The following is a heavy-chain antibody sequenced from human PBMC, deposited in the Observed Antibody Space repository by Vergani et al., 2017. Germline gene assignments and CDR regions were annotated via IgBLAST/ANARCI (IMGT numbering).Heavy chain of an antibody. J-gene: IGHJ5*02. CDR3: AREGHYGSGSYDIDWFDP. V-gene: IGHV1-46*03. Sequence: QVQLVQSGAEVKKPGASVKVSCKASGYTFTSYYMHWVRQAPGQGLEWMGIINPSGGSTSYAQKFQGRVTMTRDTSTSTVYMELSCLRAEDTAVYYCAREGHYGSGSYDIDWFDPWGQGTLVTVSS. D-gene: IGHD3-10*01. CDR1: GYTFTSYY. CDR2: INPSGGST.